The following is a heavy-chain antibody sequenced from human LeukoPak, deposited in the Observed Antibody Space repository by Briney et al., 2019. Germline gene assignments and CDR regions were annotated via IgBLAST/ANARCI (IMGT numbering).Heavy chain of an antibody. CDR3: ARVNSGLYRNWFDP. V-gene: IGHV3-48*03. CDR2: ISRSGRPI. J-gene: IGHJ5*02. D-gene: IGHD6-25*01. Sequence: GGSLRLSCAASGFISSGYDMNWVRQPPGEGLEWVSFISRSGRPIYYADSVKGRFTLSRDNAKNSLYLQINSLRAEDTAVYYCARVNSGLYRNWFDPWGQGTLVTVSS. CDR1: GFISSGYD.